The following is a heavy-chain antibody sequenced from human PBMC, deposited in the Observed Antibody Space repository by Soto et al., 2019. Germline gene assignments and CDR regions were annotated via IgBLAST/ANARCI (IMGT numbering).Heavy chain of an antibody. CDR1: GFTFSSYG. CDR2: IWYDGSNK. V-gene: IGHV3-33*01. Sequence: QVQLVESGGGAVQPGRSLRLSCAASGFTFSSYGMHWVRQAPGKGLEWVAVIWYDGSNKYYADSVKGRFTISRDNSKNTLYLQMNSLRAEDTAVYYCARGILVGATLFDYWGQGTLVTVSS. CDR3: ARGILVGATLFDY. D-gene: IGHD1-26*01. J-gene: IGHJ4*02.